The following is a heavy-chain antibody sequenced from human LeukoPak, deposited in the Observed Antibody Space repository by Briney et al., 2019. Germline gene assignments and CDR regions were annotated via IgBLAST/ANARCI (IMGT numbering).Heavy chain of an antibody. Sequence: RSLRLSCAASGFTFSSYGMHWVRQAPGKGLEWVAVIWYDGSNKYYADSVKGRFTISRDNSKNTLYLQMNSLRAEDTAVYYCARSPLRQQPVEDYWGQGTLVTVSS. CDR1: GFTFSSYG. J-gene: IGHJ4*02. CDR3: ARSPLRQQPVEDY. CDR2: IWYDGSNK. D-gene: IGHD6-13*01. V-gene: IGHV3-33*01.